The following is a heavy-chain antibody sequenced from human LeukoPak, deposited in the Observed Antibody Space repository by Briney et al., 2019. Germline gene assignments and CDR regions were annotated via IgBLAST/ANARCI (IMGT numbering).Heavy chain of an antibody. CDR3: ARVTGRYCFDY. J-gene: IGHJ4*02. Sequence: ASVKVSCKASEYTFTSYDINWVRQATGQGLERMGWMNYNSGNTGFAQKFQGRVTMTRNTSISTAYMELSSLRSEDTAVYYCARVTGRYCFDYWGQGTLVTVSS. D-gene: IGHD7-27*01. V-gene: IGHV1-8*01. CDR2: MNYNSGNT. CDR1: EYTFTSYD.